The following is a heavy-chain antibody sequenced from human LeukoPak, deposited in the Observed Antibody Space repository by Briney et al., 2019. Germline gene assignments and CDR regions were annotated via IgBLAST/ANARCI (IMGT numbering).Heavy chain of an antibody. D-gene: IGHD2/OR15-2a*01. Sequence: GGSLRLSCAASGFTLSGYYMSWVRQAPGKGLEWVSYISSGSPYINDADSVKGRFTISRDNAKSSLYLRMSSLRAEDTAVYYCARVGRYCNTTGCDYYYGMDVWGQGSTVTVSS. V-gene: IGHV3-11*06. CDR2: ISSGSPYI. CDR1: GFTLSGYY. J-gene: IGHJ6*02. CDR3: ARVGRYCNTTGCDYYYGMDV.